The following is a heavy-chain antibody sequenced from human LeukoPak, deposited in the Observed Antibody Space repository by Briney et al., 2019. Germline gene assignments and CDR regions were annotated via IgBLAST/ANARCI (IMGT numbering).Heavy chain of an antibody. J-gene: IGHJ4*02. D-gene: IGHD4-23*01. V-gene: IGHV4-34*01. CDR1: GGSISSHY. Sequence: SETLSLTCTVSGGSISSHYWSWIRQPPGKGLEWIGEINHSGSTNYNPSLKSRVTISVDTSKNQFSLKLSSVTAADTAVYYCARRGGNSWGYWGQGTLVTVSS. CDR2: INHSGST. CDR3: ARRGGNSWGY.